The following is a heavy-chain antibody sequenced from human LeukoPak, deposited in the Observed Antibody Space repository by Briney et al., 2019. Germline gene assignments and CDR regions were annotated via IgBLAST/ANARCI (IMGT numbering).Heavy chain of an antibody. V-gene: IGHV3-23*01. CDR1: GFTFSSYA. CDR3: ARDSYYYGSGIMDV. Sequence: GGSLRLSCAASGFTFSSYAMSWVRQAPGKGLEWVSAISGSGGSTYYADSVKGRFTISRDNAKNSLYLQMNSLRAEDTAVYYCARDSYYYGSGIMDVWGQGTTVTVSS. J-gene: IGHJ6*02. CDR2: ISGSGGST. D-gene: IGHD3-10*01.